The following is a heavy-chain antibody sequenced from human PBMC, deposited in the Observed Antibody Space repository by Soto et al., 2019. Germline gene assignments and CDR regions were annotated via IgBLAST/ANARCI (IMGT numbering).Heavy chain of an antibody. D-gene: IGHD3-16*01. J-gene: IGHJ4*02. CDR3: ARDLGLLKSLFDY. V-gene: IGHV3-21*01. CDR2: ISVSGDNI. CDR1: GFSFNSSN. Sequence: GRSLRLSCLASGFSFNSSNMNWIRRAPGRGLEWVASISVSGDNIYYGDSVQGRFTISRDNSKRSVFLDLSSLRVEDTAVYYCARDLGLLKSLFDYWGQGTLVTVSS.